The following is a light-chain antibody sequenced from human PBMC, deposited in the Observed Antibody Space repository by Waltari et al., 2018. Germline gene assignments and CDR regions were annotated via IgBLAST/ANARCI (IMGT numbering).Light chain of an antibody. V-gene: IGLV2-23*01. CDR3: CSYAGSRTP. CDR1: SSDVGSYNL. CDR2: DGS. Sequence: QSALTQPASVSGSPGQSITISCTGTSSDVGSYNLLSWYQQEPGKAPQRMIYDGSKRPAGGYNRLAGTKYGNPDSVKLPGLQAEDGADYYCCSYAGSRTPFGGGTQLTV. J-gene: IGLJ3*02.